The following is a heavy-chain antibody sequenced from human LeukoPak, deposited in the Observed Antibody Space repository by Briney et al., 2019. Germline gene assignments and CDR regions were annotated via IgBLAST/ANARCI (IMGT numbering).Heavy chain of an antibody. CDR1: GFQLSSSW. CDR2: IMEDGSKE. CDR3: AELGITMIGGV. Sequence: GGSLRLSCAASGFQLSSSWMSWVRQAPGKGLEWVANIMEDGSKENYVDSVKGRFTISRDNAKNCLYLQMNSLRAEDTAVYYCAELGITMIGGVWGKGTTVTISS. D-gene: IGHD3-10*02. V-gene: IGHV3-7*01. J-gene: IGHJ6*04.